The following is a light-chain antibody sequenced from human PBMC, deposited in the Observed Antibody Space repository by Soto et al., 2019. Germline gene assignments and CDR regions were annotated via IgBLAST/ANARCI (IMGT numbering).Light chain of an antibody. CDR3: MQATPFPIT. V-gene: IGKV2-24*01. CDR2: KIS. CDR1: QSLVHSDGKTY. J-gene: IGKJ5*01. Sequence: DVLLTQTPLSSPVTLGQPASFSCRSTQSLVHSDGKTYLSWLQQRPGQHPRLLFFKISNRFSGVPARFSGSGAGTDFTLKISRVEPEDVGVYYCMQATPFPITIGQGTRLDIK.